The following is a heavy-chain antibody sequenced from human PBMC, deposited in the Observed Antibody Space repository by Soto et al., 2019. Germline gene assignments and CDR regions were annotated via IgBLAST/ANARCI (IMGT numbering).Heavy chain of an antibody. CDR1: GFTVGSNY. D-gene: IGHD2-15*01. CDR2: IYNDGTT. Sequence: EVQLVESGGGLVQPGGSLRLSCAASGFTVGSNYMTWVRQAPGKGLECVSIIYNDGTTAYAGSVKGRFTISRDNSENTLYLQMNSLRAEDTAMYYCATGVIWPGLFDCWGQGTLVTVCS. J-gene: IGHJ4*02. V-gene: IGHV3-66*01. CDR3: ATGVIWPGLFDC.